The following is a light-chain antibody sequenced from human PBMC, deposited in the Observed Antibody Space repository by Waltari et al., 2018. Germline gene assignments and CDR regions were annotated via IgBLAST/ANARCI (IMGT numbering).Light chain of an antibody. J-gene: IGLJ3*02. CDR3: ETGGHGTWL. V-gene: IGLV4-69*01. CDR2: VNSDFSP. CDR1: SGHSSNI. Sequence: QLVLTHSPSSSAPLGDSDKLTCTRSSGHSSNIIAWLQQRSGRGPRRWMKVNSDFSPSKGDDITVCFSVSGAGAERYLSISSLQSEDGADYYCETGGHGTWLFGGGTKLTVL.